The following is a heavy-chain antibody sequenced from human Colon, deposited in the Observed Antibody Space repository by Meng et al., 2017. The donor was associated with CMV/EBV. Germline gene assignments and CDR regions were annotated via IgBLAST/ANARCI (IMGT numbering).Heavy chain of an antibody. CDR3: VAGYDSRKVAY. Sequence: GGSLRLSCTASGFSVAINHMNWVRQAPGTGLEWVSVICDGHKTDSAEYVKGRFIISRDKSMNTVYLQMNSLRVEDTALYYCVAGYDSRKVAYWGQGTLVTVSS. D-gene: IGHD2-15*01. CDR1: GFSVAINH. CDR2: ICDGHKT. J-gene: IGHJ4*02. V-gene: IGHV3-53*01.